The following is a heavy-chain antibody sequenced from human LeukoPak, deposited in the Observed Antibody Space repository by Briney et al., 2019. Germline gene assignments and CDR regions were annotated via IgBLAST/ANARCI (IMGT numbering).Heavy chain of an antibody. Sequence: SETLSLTYTVSGGSISSGGYYWSWIRQHPGKGLEWIGYIYYSGSTYYNPSLKSRVTISVDTSKNQFSLKLSSVTAADTAVYYCARGITIFGVVPPTNWFDPWGQGTLVTVSS. CDR1: GGSISSGGYY. CDR2: IYYSGST. J-gene: IGHJ5*02. D-gene: IGHD3-3*01. CDR3: ARGITIFGVVPPTNWFDP. V-gene: IGHV4-31*03.